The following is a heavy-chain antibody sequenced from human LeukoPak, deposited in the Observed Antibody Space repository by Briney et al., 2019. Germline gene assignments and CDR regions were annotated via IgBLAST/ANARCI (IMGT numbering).Heavy chain of an antibody. Sequence: SVTVSCKASGYTFTGYYMHWVRQAPGQGLEGMGWINPNSGDTNYAQKFQGRVTMTRDTSISTAYMELSRLRSDDTAVYYCARARMAWLDDAFDIWGQGTMVTVSS. D-gene: IGHD6-19*01. CDR3: ARARMAWLDDAFDI. V-gene: IGHV1-2*02. CDR2: INPNSGDT. CDR1: GYTFTGYY. J-gene: IGHJ3*02.